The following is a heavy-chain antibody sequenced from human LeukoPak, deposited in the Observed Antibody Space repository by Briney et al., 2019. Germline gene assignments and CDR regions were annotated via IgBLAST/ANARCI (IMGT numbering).Heavy chain of an antibody. Sequence: SVKVSCKASGGTFSSYAISWVRQAPGQGLEWMGRIIPIFGIANYAQKFQGRVTITADKSTSTAYMELSSLRSEDTAVYYCARGCSSTSCYDLTWWFDPWGRGTLVTVSS. CDR1: GGTFSSYA. D-gene: IGHD2-2*01. J-gene: IGHJ5*02. CDR3: ARGCSSTSCYDLTWWFDP. CDR2: IIPIFGIA. V-gene: IGHV1-69*04.